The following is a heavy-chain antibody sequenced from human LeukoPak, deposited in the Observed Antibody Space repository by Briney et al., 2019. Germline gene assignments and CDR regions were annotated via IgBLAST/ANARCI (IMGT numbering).Heavy chain of an antibody. CDR1: GFTFSSYW. J-gene: IGHJ5*02. V-gene: IGHV4-39*07. Sequence: GSLRLSCAASGFTFSSYWMSWVRQAPGKGLEWIGSIYYSGSTYYNPSLKSRVTISVDTSKNQFSLKLSSVTAADTAVYYCARAGPRSTVTTRSEWDWFDPWGQGTLVTVSS. CDR3: ARAGPRSTVTTRSEWDWFDP. D-gene: IGHD4-17*01. CDR2: IYYSGST.